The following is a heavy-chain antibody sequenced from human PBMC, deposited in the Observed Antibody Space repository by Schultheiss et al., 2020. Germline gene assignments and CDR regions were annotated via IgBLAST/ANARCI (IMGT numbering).Heavy chain of an antibody. J-gene: IGHJ6*03. CDR2: INPNSGGT. Sequence: ASVKVSCKASGYTFTSYAMHWVRQAPGQRLEWMGRINPNSGGTNYAQKFQGRVTMTRDTSISTVYMELSRLRSDDTAVYYCARGTNGVGYYYMDVWGKGTTVTVSS. D-gene: IGHD2-8*01. CDR1: GYTFTSYA. CDR3: ARGTNGVGYYYMDV. V-gene: IGHV1-2*06.